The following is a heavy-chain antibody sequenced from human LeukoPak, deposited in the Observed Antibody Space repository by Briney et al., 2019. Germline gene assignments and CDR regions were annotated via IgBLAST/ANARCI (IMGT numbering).Heavy chain of an antibody. Sequence: SETLSLTCAVYGGSFSGYYWSWIRQPPGKGLEWIGEINHSGSTNYNPSLKSRVTISVDTSKNQFSLKLSSVTAADTAVYYCARGYSGYDPFDYWGQGTLVTVSS. J-gene: IGHJ4*02. V-gene: IGHV4-34*01. CDR3: ARGYSGYDPFDY. D-gene: IGHD5-12*01. CDR2: INHSGST. CDR1: GGSFSGYY.